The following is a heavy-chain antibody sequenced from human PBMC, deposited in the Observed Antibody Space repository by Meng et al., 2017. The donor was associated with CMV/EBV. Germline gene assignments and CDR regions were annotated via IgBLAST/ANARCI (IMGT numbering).Heavy chain of an antibody. J-gene: IGHJ5*02. D-gene: IGHD6-6*01. CDR3: ARDRSSSDSYNWFDP. V-gene: IGHV1-2*02. Sequence: ASVKVSCKASGYTFTGYYMHWVRQAPGQGLEWMEWINPNSGGTNYAQKFQGRVTMTRDTSISTAYMELSRLRSDDTAVYYCARDRSSSDSYNWFDPWGQGTLVTVSS. CDR2: INPNSGGT. CDR1: GYTFTGYY.